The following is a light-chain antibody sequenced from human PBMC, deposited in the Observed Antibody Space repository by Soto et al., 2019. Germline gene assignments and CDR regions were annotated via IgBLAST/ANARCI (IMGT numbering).Light chain of an antibody. Sequence: QSVLTQPASVSGSPGQSITISCTGTSSDVGGYKLVSWYQQYPGKAPKLIIYEDTKRPSGVSNRFSSSKSGNTASLTISGLQAEDEADYHCCSYADTFWVFGGGTKLTVL. CDR1: SSDVGGYKL. V-gene: IGLV2-23*01. J-gene: IGLJ3*02. CDR2: EDT. CDR3: CSYADTFWV.